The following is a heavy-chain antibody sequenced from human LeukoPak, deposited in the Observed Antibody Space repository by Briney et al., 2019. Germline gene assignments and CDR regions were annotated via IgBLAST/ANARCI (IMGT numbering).Heavy chain of an antibody. D-gene: IGHD3-22*01. Sequence: GGSLRLSCAASGFTFSSYGMHWVRQAPGKGLEWVAFIRYDGSNKYYADSVKGRFTISRDNSKNTPYLQMNSLRAEDTAVYYCAKIAYDSSGGFDYWGQGTLVTVSS. CDR2: IRYDGSNK. V-gene: IGHV3-30*02. J-gene: IGHJ4*02. CDR1: GFTFSSYG. CDR3: AKIAYDSSGGFDY.